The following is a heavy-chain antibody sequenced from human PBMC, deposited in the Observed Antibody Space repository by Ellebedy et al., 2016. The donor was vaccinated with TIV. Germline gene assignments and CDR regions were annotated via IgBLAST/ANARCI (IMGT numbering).Heavy chain of an antibody. CDR1: EYIFTNFW. Sequence: GESLKISCKGSEYIFTNFWIAWVRQMPGQGLEWMGVIYPGDSDTKYSPSFQGQVIISADKSISTAYLQWDSLKASDTAIYYCARLALTGLGDSWGQGTLVTVSS. D-gene: IGHD3-9*01. CDR3: ARLALTGLGDS. J-gene: IGHJ4*02. CDR2: IYPGDSDT. V-gene: IGHV5-51*01.